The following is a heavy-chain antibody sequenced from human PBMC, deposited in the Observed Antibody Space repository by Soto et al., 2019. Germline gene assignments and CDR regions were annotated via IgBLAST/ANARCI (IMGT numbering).Heavy chain of an antibody. CDR2: IYYTGST. D-gene: IGHD7-27*01. Sequence: PSETLSLTCTVSGGSINNYYWSWVRQPPGKGLECLGYIYYTGSTNYNPSLKSRVAISVDTSKNHFSLTLSSVTAADTAVYYCARGPSGDKVHYWGQGALVTVSS. V-gene: IGHV4-59*08. CDR1: GGSINNYY. CDR3: ARGPSGDKVHY. J-gene: IGHJ4*02.